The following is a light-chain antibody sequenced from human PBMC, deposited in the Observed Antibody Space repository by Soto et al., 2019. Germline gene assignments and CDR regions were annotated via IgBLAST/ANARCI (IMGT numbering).Light chain of an antibody. Sequence: QSVLTQPPSAPGSPGQSVTISCTGTSSDVGGYNHVSWYQQHPGKVPKVMINEVSKRASGVPDRFSGSKSGNTASLTVSGLQAEDEADYYCSSYTGSNTVIFGGGTKLTVL. V-gene: IGLV2-8*01. CDR2: EVS. CDR1: SSDVGGYNH. CDR3: SSYTGSNTVI. J-gene: IGLJ2*01.